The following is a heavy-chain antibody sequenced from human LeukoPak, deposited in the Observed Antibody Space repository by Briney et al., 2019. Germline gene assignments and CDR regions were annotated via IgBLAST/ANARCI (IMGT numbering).Heavy chain of an antibody. J-gene: IGHJ4*02. CDR1: GFTFSSYW. CDR2: IKQDGSEK. CDR3: ARDFSSSSSWPYFDY. Sequence: GGSLRLSCAASGFTFSSYWMSWVRQAPGKGLEWVANIKQDGSEKYYVDSVKGRFTISRDNAKNSLYLQMNSLRAEDTAVYYCARDFSSSSSWPYFDYRGQGTLVTVSS. D-gene: IGHD6-6*01. V-gene: IGHV3-7*01.